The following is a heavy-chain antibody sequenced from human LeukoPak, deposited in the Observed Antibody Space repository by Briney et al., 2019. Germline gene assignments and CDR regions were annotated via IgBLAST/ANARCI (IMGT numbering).Heavy chain of an antibody. CDR2: ISYDGSNK. CDR3: AREGPYYFDY. J-gene: IGHJ4*02. CDR1: GFTFSSYA. V-gene: IGHV3-30*04. Sequence: GGSLRLSCAASGFTFSSYAMHWVRQAPGKWLEWGAVISYDGSNKYYADSVKGRFTISRDNSKHTLYLQMNSQRAEDTAVFYCAREGPYYFDYWGQGTLVTVSS.